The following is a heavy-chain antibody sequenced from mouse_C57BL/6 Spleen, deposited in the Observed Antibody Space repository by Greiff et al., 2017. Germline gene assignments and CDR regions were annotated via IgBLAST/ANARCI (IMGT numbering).Heavy chain of an antibody. CDR1: GYTFTSYW. CDR3: ARDGYVDY. CDR2: IHPNSGST. V-gene: IGHV1-64*01. J-gene: IGHJ2*01. D-gene: IGHD2-3*01. Sequence: VQLVESGAELVKPGASVKLSCKASGYTFTSYWMHWVKQRPGQGLEWIGMIHPNSGSTNYNEKFKSKATLTVDKSSSTAYMQLSSLTSEDSAVYYCARDGYVDYWGQGTTLTVSS.